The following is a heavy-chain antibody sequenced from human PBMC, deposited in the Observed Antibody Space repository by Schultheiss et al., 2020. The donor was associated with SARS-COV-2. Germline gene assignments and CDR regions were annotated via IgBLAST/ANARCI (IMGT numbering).Heavy chain of an antibody. CDR2: ISAYNGNT. D-gene: IGHD6-19*01. J-gene: IGHJ4*02. CDR3: ATEGWLGSTRLFDS. Sequence: ASVKVSCKAAGYIFASYGISWVRQAPGQGLEWMGWISAYNGNTNYAQKLQGRVTLTTDTSTNTAYMELRSLRSDDTAVYYCATEGWLGSTRLFDSWGQGTLVTVSS. V-gene: IGHV1-18*01. CDR1: GYIFASYG.